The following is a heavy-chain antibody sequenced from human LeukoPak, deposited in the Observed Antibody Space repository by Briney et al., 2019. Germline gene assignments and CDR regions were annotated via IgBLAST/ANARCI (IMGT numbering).Heavy chain of an antibody. D-gene: IGHD6-13*01. Sequence: GGSLRLSCAASGFTFSSYSMNWVRQAPGKGLEWVSYISSSSSTIYYADSVKGRFTISRDNSKNTLYLQMNSLRAEDTAVYYCARSPEQQLPYFDYWGQGTLVTVSS. V-gene: IGHV3-48*01. CDR1: GFTFSSYS. J-gene: IGHJ4*02. CDR2: ISSSSSTI. CDR3: ARSPEQQLPYFDY.